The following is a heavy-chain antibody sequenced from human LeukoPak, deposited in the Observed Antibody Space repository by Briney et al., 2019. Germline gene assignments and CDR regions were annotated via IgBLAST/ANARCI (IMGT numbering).Heavy chain of an antibody. Sequence: GGSLRLSCAASKFTFSSYSMNWVRQAPGKGLEWVSYITNSGNSKSYADSVKGRFTISRDNSKNTLYLQMSSLRADDTAIYYCAKVILIAAAHGDFIDLWGQGTLVSVSS. J-gene: IGHJ5*02. CDR2: ITNSGNSK. V-gene: IGHV3-48*01. D-gene: IGHD6-6*01. CDR3: AKVILIAAAHGDFIDL. CDR1: KFTFSSYS.